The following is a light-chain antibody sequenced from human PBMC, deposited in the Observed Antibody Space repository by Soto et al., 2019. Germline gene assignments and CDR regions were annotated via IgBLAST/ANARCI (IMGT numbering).Light chain of an antibody. J-gene: IGKJ1*01. CDR3: QQYNSYPWT. CDR2: DAS. V-gene: IGKV1-5*01. Sequence: EIPMTQSPSTLSACVGDRVNIXCRASQSVSSRLDWYQQKPGKAPKPLIYDASSLESVGPSRFSGSGSGTEFTRTISSLQPDDFATYYGQQYNSYPWTFGQGTKVDIK. CDR1: QSVSSR.